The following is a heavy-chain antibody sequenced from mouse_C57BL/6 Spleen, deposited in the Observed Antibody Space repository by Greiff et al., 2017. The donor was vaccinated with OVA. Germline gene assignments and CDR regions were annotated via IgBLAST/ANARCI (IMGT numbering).Heavy chain of an antibody. CDR2: IYPGSGST. CDR3: AREGDYYGSSGWYFDV. V-gene: IGHV1-55*01. D-gene: IGHD1-1*01. Sequence: QVQLQQPGAELVKPGASVKMSCKASGYTFTSYWITWVKQRPGQGLEWIGDIYPGSGSTNYNEKFKSKATLTVDTSSSTAYMQLSSLTSEDSAVYYCAREGDYYGSSGWYFDVWGTGTTVTVSS. CDR1: GYTFTSYW. J-gene: IGHJ1*03.